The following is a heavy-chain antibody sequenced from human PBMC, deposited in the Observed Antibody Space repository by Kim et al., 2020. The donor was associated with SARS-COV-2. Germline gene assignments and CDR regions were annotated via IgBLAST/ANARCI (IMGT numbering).Heavy chain of an antibody. V-gene: IGHV1-3*01. CDR3: LAAEGMYYYYGMDV. Sequence: ASVKVSCKASGYTFTSYAMHWVRQAPGQRLEWMGWINAGNGNTKYSQKFQGRVTITRDTSASTAYMELSSLRSEDTAVYYCLAAEGMYYYYGMDVWGQGTTVTVSS. CDR2: INAGNGNT. CDR1: GYTFTSYA. J-gene: IGHJ6*02. D-gene: IGHD6-13*01.